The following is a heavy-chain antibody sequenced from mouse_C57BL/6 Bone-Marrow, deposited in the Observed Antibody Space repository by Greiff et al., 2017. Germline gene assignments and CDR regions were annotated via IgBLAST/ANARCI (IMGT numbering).Heavy chain of an antibody. CDR2: IDPSDSYT. D-gene: IGHD1-1*01. CDR3: ARSYYYGSSWIY. V-gene: IGHV1-59*01. Sequence: QVQLQQPGAELVRPGTSVKLSCKASGYTFTSYWMRWVKQRPGQGLEWIGVIDPSDSYTNYNQKFKGKATLTVDTSSSTAYMQLSSLTSEDSAVYYCARSYYYGSSWIYWGQGTTLTVSS. J-gene: IGHJ2*01. CDR1: GYTFTSYW.